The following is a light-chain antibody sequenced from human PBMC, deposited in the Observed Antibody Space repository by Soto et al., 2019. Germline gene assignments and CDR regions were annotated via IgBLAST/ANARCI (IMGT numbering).Light chain of an antibody. CDR2: GAS. CDR1: QIVTSNY. Sequence: EIVLTQSPATLSSSPGEKATLSCRASQIVTSNYLAWYQQKRGQAPRLLIWGASIRATGLPDRFSGGGSGTDFTLTISRLEAEVLAVYYCQQYGSSSGTFGQGTKVDIK. V-gene: IGKV3-20*01. CDR3: QQYGSSSGT. J-gene: IGKJ1*01.